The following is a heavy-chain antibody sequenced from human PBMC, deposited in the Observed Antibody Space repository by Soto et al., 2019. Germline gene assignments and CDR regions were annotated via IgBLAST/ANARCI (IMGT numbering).Heavy chain of an antibody. Sequence: SETLSLTCNVSGGSIRSYYWNWIRQPPGKTLEWVGDVYYSGSANYSPSLKSRVTMSVDISKNQFSLKLNSVTAADTAVYYCARGSMVRGPTPFDYWGQGTLVTVSS. CDR1: GGSIRSYY. D-gene: IGHD3-10*01. CDR3: ARGSMVRGPTPFDY. J-gene: IGHJ4*02. CDR2: VYYSGSA. V-gene: IGHV4-59*01.